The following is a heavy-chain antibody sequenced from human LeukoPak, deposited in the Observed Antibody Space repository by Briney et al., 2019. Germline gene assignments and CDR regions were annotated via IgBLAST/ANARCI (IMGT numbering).Heavy chain of an antibody. J-gene: IGHJ5*02. CDR1: GGSISSSSYY. Sequence: SETLSLTCTVSGGSISSSSYYWGWIRQPPGKGLEWIGSIYYSGSTYYNPSLKSRVTISVDTSKKQFSLKLSSVTAADTAVYCCASKPSLLWFGEAWGQGTLVTVSS. D-gene: IGHD3-10*01. CDR3: ASKPSLLWFGEA. CDR2: IYYSGST. V-gene: IGHV4-39*01.